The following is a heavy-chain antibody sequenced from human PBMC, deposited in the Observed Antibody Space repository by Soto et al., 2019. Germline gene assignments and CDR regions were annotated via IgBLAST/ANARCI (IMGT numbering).Heavy chain of an antibody. Sequence: QVQLVQSGTEVKKPGDSVKVSCKASGYTFTSYAIHWVRQAPGQSLEWMGWINPGKTNPIYSEKFQGRLTFTRDTSASTVYIELRNLRSEDTAVYYCGKDEGYSSGWSYLDYWGQGALVTVSS. D-gene: IGHD6-19*01. CDR1: GYTFTSYA. CDR2: INPGKTNP. CDR3: GKDEGYSSGWSYLDY. J-gene: IGHJ4*02. V-gene: IGHV1-3*01.